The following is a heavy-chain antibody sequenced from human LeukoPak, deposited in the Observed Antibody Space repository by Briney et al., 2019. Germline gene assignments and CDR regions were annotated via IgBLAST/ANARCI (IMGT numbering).Heavy chain of an antibody. CDR2: ISAYNGNT. V-gene: IGHV1-18*01. CDR1: GYTFTSYG. Sequence: GASVKVSCKASGYTFTSYGISWVRQAPGQGLEWMGWISAYNGNTNYAQKLQGRVTKTTDTSTSTAYMELRSLRSDDTAVYYCAREMYCSGGSCYYFDYWGQGTLVTVSS. J-gene: IGHJ4*02. D-gene: IGHD2-15*01. CDR3: AREMYCSGGSCYYFDY.